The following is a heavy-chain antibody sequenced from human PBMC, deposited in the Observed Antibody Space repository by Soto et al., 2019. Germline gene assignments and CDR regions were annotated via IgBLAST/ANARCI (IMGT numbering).Heavy chain of an antibody. CDR2: VNGDGSST. V-gene: IGHV3-74*01. CDR1: GFTFNTYW. Sequence: EVQLVEYGGALVQPGGSLTLSCAASGFTFNTYWMHWVRQVTGKGLVWVARVNGDGSSTNYAESVKCRFTISKDNYKKTMYLQMNSLRADDTALYYGVRRLDGVGVYDFWGQGTLVTVSS. J-gene: IGHJ4*02. D-gene: IGHD3-16*01. CDR3: VRRLDGVGVYDF.